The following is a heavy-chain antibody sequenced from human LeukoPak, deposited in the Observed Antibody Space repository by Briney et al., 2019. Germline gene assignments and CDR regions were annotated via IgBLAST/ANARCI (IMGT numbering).Heavy chain of an antibody. J-gene: IGHJ4*02. CDR2: ISSSGNTI. CDR1: GFTFSDYY. V-gene: IGHV3-11*01. Sequence: PGGSLRLSCAASGFTFSDYYMSWIRQAPGKGLEWVSYISSSGNTIYYADSVKDRFTVSRDNAKNSLSLQMNSLRAEDTAVYYCAREGDIMVQGLGYWGQGTRATVSS. CDR3: AREGDIMVQGLGY. D-gene: IGHD3-10*01.